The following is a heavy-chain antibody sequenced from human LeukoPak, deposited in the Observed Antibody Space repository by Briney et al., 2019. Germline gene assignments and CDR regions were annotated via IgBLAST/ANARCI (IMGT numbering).Heavy chain of an antibody. CDR1: GDSVSSNNGA. D-gene: IGHD6-19*01. Sequence: SQTLSLTCDISGDSVSSNNGAWNWIRQSPSRGLEWLGKTYYRSKWYNDYAGSLNGRITISPDTSKNQFSLHLNSVTPEDTAVYYCARDLGNTGWYTFDYWGQGILVTVSS. J-gene: IGHJ4*02. CDR2: TYYRSKWYN. CDR3: ARDLGNTGWYTFDY. V-gene: IGHV6-1*01.